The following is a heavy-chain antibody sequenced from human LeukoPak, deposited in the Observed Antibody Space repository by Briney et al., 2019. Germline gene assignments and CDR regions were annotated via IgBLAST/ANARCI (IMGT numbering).Heavy chain of an antibody. D-gene: IGHD2-2*01. CDR2: IYHSGST. Sequence: SETLSLTCTVSGYSISSGYYWGWIRQPPGKGLEWIGSIYHSGSTYYNPSLKSRVTISVDTSKNQFSLKLSSVTAADTAVYYCARGRRVIVVVPAAVPFYGMDVWGQGTTVTVSS. CDR3: ARGRRVIVVVPAAVPFYGMDV. J-gene: IGHJ6*02. V-gene: IGHV4-38-2*02. CDR1: GYSISSGYY.